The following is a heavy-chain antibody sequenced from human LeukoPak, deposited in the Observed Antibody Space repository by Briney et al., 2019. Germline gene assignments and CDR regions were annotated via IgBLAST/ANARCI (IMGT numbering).Heavy chain of an antibody. CDR2: IYSGGST. CDR3: AKGYNYYGSGSYDPNWFDP. D-gene: IGHD3-10*01. J-gene: IGHJ5*02. Sequence: GGSLRLSCAASGFTVSSNYMSWVRQAPGKGLEWVSVIYSGGSTYYADSVKGRFTISRDNSKNTLYLQMNSLRAEDTAVYYCAKGYNYYGSGSYDPNWFDPWGQGTLVTVSS. CDR1: GFTVSSNY. V-gene: IGHV3-53*01.